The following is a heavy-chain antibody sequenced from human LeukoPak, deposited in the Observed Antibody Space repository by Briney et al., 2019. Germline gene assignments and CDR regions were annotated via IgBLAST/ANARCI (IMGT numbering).Heavy chain of an antibody. D-gene: IGHD3-16*02. CDR1: GGSFSGYY. V-gene: IGHV4-34*01. CDR3: ARLGSSRYYDYVWGSYRYAAFDY. Sequence: SETLPLTCAVYGGSFSGYYWSWIRQPPGKGLEWIGEINHSGSTNYNPSLKSRVTISVDTSKNQFSLKLSSVTAADTAVHYCARLGSSRYYDYVWGSYRYAAFDYWGQGTLVTVSS. J-gene: IGHJ4*02. CDR2: INHSGST.